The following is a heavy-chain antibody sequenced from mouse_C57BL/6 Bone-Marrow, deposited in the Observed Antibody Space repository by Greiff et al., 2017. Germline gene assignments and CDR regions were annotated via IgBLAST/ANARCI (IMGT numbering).Heavy chain of an antibody. Sequence: VQLMQPGAELVKPGASVQLSCKASGFTFTSYWMPWVKQRPGQGLEWIGMIRPNSGSTHSNEQFKSKATLSIDKSSSTAYMQHSRLTSEDSTVYYCANYPFDYWGQGTTLTVSS. CDR2: IRPNSGST. CDR3: ANYPFDY. D-gene: IGHD5-5*01. V-gene: IGHV1-64*01. CDR1: GFTFTSYW. J-gene: IGHJ2*01.